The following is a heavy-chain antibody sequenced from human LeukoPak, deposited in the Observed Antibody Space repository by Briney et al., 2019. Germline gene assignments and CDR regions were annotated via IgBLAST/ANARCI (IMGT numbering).Heavy chain of an antibody. CDR3: ARDLGYNDYGGNKCFQH. V-gene: IGHV1-18*01. CDR1: GYTFISYG. Sequence: ASVKVSCKASGYTFISYGISWVRQAPGQGLEWMGWISAYNGNTNYAQKLQGRVTMTTDTSTSTAYMELRSLRSDDTAVYYCARDLGYNDYGGNKCFQHWGQGTLVTVSS. J-gene: IGHJ1*01. D-gene: IGHD4-23*01. CDR2: ISAYNGNT.